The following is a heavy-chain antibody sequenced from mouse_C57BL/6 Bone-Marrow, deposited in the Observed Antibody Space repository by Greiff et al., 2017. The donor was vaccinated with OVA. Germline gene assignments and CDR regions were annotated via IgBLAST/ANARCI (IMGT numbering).Heavy chain of an antibody. D-gene: IGHD1-1*01. V-gene: IGHV14-4*01. CDR3: NQFITTVDY. J-gene: IGHJ2*01. Sequence: VQLQQSGAELVRPGASVKLSCTASGFNIKDDYMHWVKQRPEQGLEWIGWIDPENGDTEYASKFQGKATITADTSSNTAYLQLSSLTSEDTAVYYCNQFITTVDYWGQGTTLTVSS. CDR1: GFNIKDDY. CDR2: IDPENGDT.